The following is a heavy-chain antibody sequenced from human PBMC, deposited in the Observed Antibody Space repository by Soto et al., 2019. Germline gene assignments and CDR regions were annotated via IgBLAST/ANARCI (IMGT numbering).Heavy chain of an antibody. CDR1: GDTFKNSV. J-gene: IGHJ6*02. V-gene: IGHV1-69*01. Sequence: QVQLVQSGVEVKKPGSSVRVSCKASGDTFKNSVISWVRQAPGQGLEWMGGTIPLFGTTDYAQKFQGRLAILTDEPTTTAYLEVSRLTSEDTAVYYCVAELDFGKLSVVWGHWTTVIVSS. CDR2: TIPLFGTT. CDR3: VAELDFGKLSVV. D-gene: IGHD3-10*01.